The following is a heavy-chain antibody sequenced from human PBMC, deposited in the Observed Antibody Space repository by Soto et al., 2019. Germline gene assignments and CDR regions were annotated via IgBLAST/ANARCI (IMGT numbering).Heavy chain of an antibody. J-gene: IGHJ3*02. D-gene: IGHD2-15*01. CDR2: ISGSGGNT. CDR1: GFTFSSYA. CDR3: AKVIGYCSGGRCYGSFDI. Sequence: EVQLLESGGGLVQPGGSLRLSCAASGFTFSSYAMSWVRQAPGKGLEWVSGISGSGGNTYYADSVKGRFTISRDNSKNTLYLQMNSLRAEDKAVNYCAKVIGYCSGGRCYGSFDIWGQGTMVNVSS. V-gene: IGHV3-23*01.